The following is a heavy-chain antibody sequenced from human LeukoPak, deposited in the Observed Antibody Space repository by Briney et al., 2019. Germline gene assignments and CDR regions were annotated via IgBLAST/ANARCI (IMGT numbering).Heavy chain of an antibody. V-gene: IGHV4-4*02. D-gene: IGHD2/OR15-2a*01. CDR3: TRENRPFCPFAY. CDR2: IAHDGTR. Sequence: SETLSLTCGVSGGSIDMTNYWSWVRQPPGKGLEWIGEIAHDGTRNYNASLRSRVAMSLDRANNQFSLSLTSVTAADTAVYYCTRENRPFCPFAYWGQGVLVTVSS. J-gene: IGHJ4*02. CDR1: GGSIDMTNY.